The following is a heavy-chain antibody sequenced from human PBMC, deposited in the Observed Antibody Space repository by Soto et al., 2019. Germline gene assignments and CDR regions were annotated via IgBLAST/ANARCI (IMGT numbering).Heavy chain of an antibody. V-gene: IGHV3-48*02. CDR1: GFTFSTFS. CDR2: ISGGGRPI. D-gene: IGHD6-19*01. CDR3: ARDLGWAFDS. Sequence: EVQLVESGGGSVQPGGSLRLSCAASGFTFSTFSMNWVRQAPGRGLEWISYISGGGRPISYADSVKGPFTMSRDNAKNSPYLQMYILTDEDTAVYYCARDLGWAFDSWGQGTLVTVSP. J-gene: IGHJ4*02.